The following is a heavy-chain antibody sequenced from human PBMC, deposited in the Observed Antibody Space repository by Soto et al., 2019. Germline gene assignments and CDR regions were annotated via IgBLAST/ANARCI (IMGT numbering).Heavy chain of an antibody. CDR3: ARDDQAIWGSGFDY. Sequence: QVQLQESGPGLVKPSQTLSLTCTVSGGSISSGDYYWSWIRQPPGKGLEWLGYIDYTGSTYYNPTLKSRVIISVDTSKNQFSLKLSSVTAADTAVYYCARDDQAIWGSGFDYWGQGTLVTVSS. CDR2: IDYTGST. J-gene: IGHJ4*02. D-gene: IGHD7-27*01. CDR1: GGSISSGDYY. V-gene: IGHV4-30-4*01.